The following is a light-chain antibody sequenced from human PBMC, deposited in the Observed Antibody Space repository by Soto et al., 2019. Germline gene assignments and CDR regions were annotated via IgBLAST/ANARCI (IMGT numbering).Light chain of an antibody. V-gene: IGKV3-20*01. CDR2: GAS. CDR3: QQYKT. J-gene: IGKJ2*01. CDR1: QSVSSSY. Sequence: EIVLTQSPGTLSLSPGERATLSCRASQSVSSSYLAWYQQKPGQAPRLLIYGASRRATGIPDRFSGSGSGTDFTLTISRLGPEDVAVYYCQQYKTFGRGTKLEIK.